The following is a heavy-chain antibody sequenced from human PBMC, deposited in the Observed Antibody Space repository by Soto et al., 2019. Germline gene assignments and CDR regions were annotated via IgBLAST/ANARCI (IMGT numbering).Heavy chain of an antibody. CDR1: GGSISSGGYY. CDR3: ARGTAVYYDSSGYLAY. V-gene: IGHV4-31*03. Sequence: SETLSLTCTASGGSISSGGYYWSWILHHPGKGLEWIGYIYYSGSTYYNPSLKSRVTISVDTSKNQFSLKLSSVTAADTAVYYCARGTAVYYDSSGYLAYWGQVRLVTVSS. D-gene: IGHD3-22*01. J-gene: IGHJ4*02. CDR2: IYYSGST.